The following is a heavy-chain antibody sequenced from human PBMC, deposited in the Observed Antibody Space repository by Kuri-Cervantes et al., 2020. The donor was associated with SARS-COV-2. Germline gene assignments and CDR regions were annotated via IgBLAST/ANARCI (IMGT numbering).Heavy chain of an antibody. V-gene: IGHV1-2*02. CDR1: GYTFTSYY. CDR3: ATESYYGSGSYYYYYYGMDV. D-gene: IGHD3-10*01. CDR2: INPNSGGT. Sequence: SVKVSCKASGYTFTSYYMHWVRQAPGQGLEWMGWINPNSGGTNYAQKFQGRVTMTRDTSISTAYMELSRLRSDDTAVYYCATESYYGSGSYYYYYYGMDVWGQGTTVTVSS. J-gene: IGHJ6*02.